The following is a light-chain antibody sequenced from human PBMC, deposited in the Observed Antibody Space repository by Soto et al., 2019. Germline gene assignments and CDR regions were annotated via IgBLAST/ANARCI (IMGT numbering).Light chain of an antibody. CDR1: QTIDNY. V-gene: IGKV1-39*01. J-gene: IGKJ2*01. CDR3: QQTYTIPFA. CDR2: GAS. Sequence: DMQMTQSPSSLSASVGDRVSFTCRPSQTIDNYLNWYQHKPGKAPKLLIYGASTLQSGVSSRFTGSASGTDFTLTIDNLQAEDFATYYCQQTYTIPFAFGQGTKLEI.